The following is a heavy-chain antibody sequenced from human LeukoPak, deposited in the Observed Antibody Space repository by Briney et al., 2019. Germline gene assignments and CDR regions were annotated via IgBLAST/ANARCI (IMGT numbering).Heavy chain of an antibody. V-gene: IGHV7-4-1*02. CDR2: INTNTGNP. CDR3: ARDVRRIAVAGWFDP. D-gene: IGHD6-19*01. J-gene: IGHJ5*02. CDR1: GYTFTSYA. Sequence: GASVKVSCKASGYTFTSYAMNWVRQAPGQGLEWMGWINTNTGNPTYAQGFTGRFVFSLDTSVSTAYLQISSLKAEDTAVYYCARDVRRIAVAGWFDPWGQGTLVTVSS.